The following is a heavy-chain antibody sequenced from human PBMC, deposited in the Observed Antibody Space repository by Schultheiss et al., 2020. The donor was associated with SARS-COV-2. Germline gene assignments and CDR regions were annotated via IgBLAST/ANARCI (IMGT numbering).Heavy chain of an antibody. CDR3: ARDWSPYGSGSYYYYYYGMDV. CDR2: INHSGST. CDR1: GGSFSGYY. V-gene: IGHV4-34*01. Sequence: SQTLSLTCAVYGGSFSGYYWSWIRQPPGKGLEWIGEINHSGSTNYNPSLKSRVTISVDTSKNQFSLKLSSVTAADTVVYYCARDWSPYGSGSYYYYYYGMDVWGQGTTVTVSS. J-gene: IGHJ6*02. D-gene: IGHD3-10*01.